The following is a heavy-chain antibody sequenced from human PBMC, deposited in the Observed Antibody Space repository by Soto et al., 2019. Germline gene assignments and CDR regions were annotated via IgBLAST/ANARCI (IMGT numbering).Heavy chain of an antibody. CDR1: GYTFTGYY. V-gene: IGHV1-2*02. CDR3: ARDRSSSSPYYYGMDV. D-gene: IGHD6-13*01. Sequence: ASVKVSCKASGYTFTGYYMHWVRQAPGQGLEWMGWINPNSGGTNYAQKFQGRVTMTRDTSISTAYMELSRLRSDDTAVYYCARDRSSSSPYYYGMDVWGQGTTVTVSS. J-gene: IGHJ6*02. CDR2: INPNSGGT.